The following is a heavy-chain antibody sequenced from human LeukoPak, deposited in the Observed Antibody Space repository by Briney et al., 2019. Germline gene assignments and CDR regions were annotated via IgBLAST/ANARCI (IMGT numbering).Heavy chain of an antibody. CDR3: ARRGGASGSSPFDY. CDR1: GYSFTNYW. J-gene: IGHJ4*02. CDR2: IYPGDSDT. V-gene: IGHV5-51*01. Sequence: GESLKISCKASGYSFTNYWIGWVRQMPGKGLEWMGIIYPGDSDTRYSPSFRGQVTISADKSISTAYLQWSSLKASDTAIYYCARRGGASGSSPFDYWGQGILVTVSS. D-gene: IGHD1-26*01.